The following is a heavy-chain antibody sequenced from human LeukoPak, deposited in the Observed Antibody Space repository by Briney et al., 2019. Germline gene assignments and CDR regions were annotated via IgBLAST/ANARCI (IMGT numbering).Heavy chain of an antibody. V-gene: IGHV3-23*01. D-gene: IGHD2-2*02. CDR1: GFTFSSYA. J-gene: IGHJ4*02. CDR3: AKPSGYCSSTSCYSVY. CDR2: ISGSGGST. Sequence: GGSLRLSCAASGFTFSSYAMSWVRQAPGKGLEWVSAISGSGGSTYYADSVKGRLTISRDNSKNTLYLQMNSLRAVDTAVYYCAKPSGYCSSTSCYSVYWGQGTLVTVSS.